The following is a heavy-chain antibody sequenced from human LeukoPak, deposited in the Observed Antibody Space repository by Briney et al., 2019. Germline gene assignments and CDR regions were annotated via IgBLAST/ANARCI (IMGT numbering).Heavy chain of an antibody. CDR1: GFTFSTYG. V-gene: IGHV3-23*01. J-gene: IGHJ4*02. D-gene: IGHD5-18*01. CDR2: IKESGGKK. Sequence: GGSLRLSCAASGFTFSTYGMNWVRQAPGKGLEWVADIKESGGKKDYVDSVKGRFTISRDNSKNTLYLQMNSLRAEDTAVYFWSKDPSADSAILFDCWGQGTLVTVSS. CDR3: SKDPSADSAILFDC.